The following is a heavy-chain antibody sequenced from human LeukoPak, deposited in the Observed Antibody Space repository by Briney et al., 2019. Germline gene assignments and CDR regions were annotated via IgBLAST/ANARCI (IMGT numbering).Heavy chain of an antibody. Sequence: GESLKISCKGSGYIFTNYWINWVRQLPGKGLEWMGTIDPSDSYTDYSPSFQGHVTISADKSISTAYLQWSSLKASDTAMYYCARRDYGSGSYSFDYWGQGNLVTVSS. CDR1: GYIFTNYW. CDR2: IDPSDSYT. CDR3: ARRDYGSGSYSFDY. J-gene: IGHJ4*02. D-gene: IGHD3-10*01. V-gene: IGHV5-10-1*01.